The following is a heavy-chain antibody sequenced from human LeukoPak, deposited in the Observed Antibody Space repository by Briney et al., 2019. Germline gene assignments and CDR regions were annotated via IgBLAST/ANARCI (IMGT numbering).Heavy chain of an antibody. Sequence: GASVKVSCKASGYTFNTHGLSWVRRAPGQGLEWMGWISTYNGITKVVENLKGRVTMTTDTSTSTAYMELRSLTSDDTAVYYCARGIRGLGGAFYLDLWGQGTLVTVSS. CDR2: ISTYNGIT. J-gene: IGHJ4*02. D-gene: IGHD3-3*02. V-gene: IGHV1-18*01. CDR3: ARGIRGLGGAFYLDL. CDR1: GYTFNTHG.